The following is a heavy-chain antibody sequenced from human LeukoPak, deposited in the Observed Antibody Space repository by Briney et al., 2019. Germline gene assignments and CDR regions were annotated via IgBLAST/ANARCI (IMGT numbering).Heavy chain of an antibody. D-gene: IGHD7-27*01. V-gene: IGHV4-39*01. CDR3: ARLGRRTITGDRGSFDY. J-gene: IGHJ4*02. CDR2: IYYTGNT. CDR1: GDSIRTKAYF. Sequence: PSETLSLTCAVFGDSIRTKAYFWAWIRQSPGGGLEWIASIYYTGNTYYNPSLQSRVTISVDTSKNQFSLKLSSVTAADTAVYYCARLGRRTITGDRGSFDYWGQGTLVTVSS.